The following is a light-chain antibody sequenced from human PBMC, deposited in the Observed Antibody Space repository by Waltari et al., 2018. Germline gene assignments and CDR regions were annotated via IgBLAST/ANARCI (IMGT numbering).Light chain of an antibody. J-gene: IGLJ2*01. V-gene: IGLV4-69*01. Sequence: QLVVTQSPSASASLGASVKLPCTLSSAPSTYAIAWHQRQPEKGRRYLLKLNADGSHTKGAGIPDRFSGSSSGAERYLTISSLQSEDEADYYCQTWSIGLVFGGGTKLTVL. CDR1: SAPSTYA. CDR2: LNADGSH. CDR3: QTWSIGLV.